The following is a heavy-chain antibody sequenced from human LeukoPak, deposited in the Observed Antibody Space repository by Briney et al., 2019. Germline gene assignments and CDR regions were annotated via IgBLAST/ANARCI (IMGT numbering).Heavy chain of an antibody. CDR2: INPNSGGT. Sequence: ASVKVSCKASGYTFTGYYMHWVRQAPGQGLEWMVRINPNSGGTNYAQKFQGRVTMTRDTSISTAYMELSRLRSDDTAVYYCARQSSLVPAAIHYFDYWGQGTLVTVSS. J-gene: IGHJ4*02. V-gene: IGHV1-2*06. CDR3: ARQSSLVPAAIHYFDY. D-gene: IGHD2-2*01. CDR1: GYTFTGYY.